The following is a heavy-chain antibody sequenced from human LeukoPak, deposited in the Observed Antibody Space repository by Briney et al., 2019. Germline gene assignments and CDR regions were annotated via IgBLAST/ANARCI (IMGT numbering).Heavy chain of an antibody. D-gene: IGHD3-3*01. CDR1: GFTFSSYA. J-gene: IGHJ5*02. CDR2: ISGSGGST. V-gene: IGHV3-23*01. CDR3: AKDTFWSGSNWFDP. Sequence: PGGSLRLSCAASGFTFSSYAMSWVRQAPGKGLEWVSAISGSGGSTYYADSVKGRFSISRDNSKNTLYLQMNSLRAEDTAVYYCAKDTFWSGSNWFDPWGQGTLVTVSS.